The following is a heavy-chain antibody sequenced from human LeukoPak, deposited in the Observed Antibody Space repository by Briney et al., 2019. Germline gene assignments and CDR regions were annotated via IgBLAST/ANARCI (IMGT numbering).Heavy chain of an antibody. Sequence: ASVKVSCKASGYTFTGYYMHWVRQAPGQGLEWMGWINPNSGGTNYAQKFQGRVTMTRDTSISTAYMELSRLRSDDTAVYYCAQVDFWSGKTDDYWGQGTLVTVSS. V-gene: IGHV1-2*02. CDR1: GYTFTGYY. D-gene: IGHD3-3*01. J-gene: IGHJ4*02. CDR3: AQVDFWSGKTDDY. CDR2: INPNSGGT.